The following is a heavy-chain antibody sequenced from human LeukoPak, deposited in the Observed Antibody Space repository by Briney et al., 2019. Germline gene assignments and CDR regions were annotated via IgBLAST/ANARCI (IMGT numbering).Heavy chain of an antibody. D-gene: IGHD5-24*01. V-gene: IGHV4-30-2*01. CDR2: IYHSGST. Sequence: PSETLSLTCAVSGGSISSGGYSWSWIRQPPGKGLEWIGYIYHSGSTYYNPSLKSRVTISVDRSKNQFSLKLSSVTAADTAVYYCARVQWDLGYFDYWGQGTLVTVSS. J-gene: IGHJ4*02. CDR3: ARVQWDLGYFDY. CDR1: GGSISSGGYS.